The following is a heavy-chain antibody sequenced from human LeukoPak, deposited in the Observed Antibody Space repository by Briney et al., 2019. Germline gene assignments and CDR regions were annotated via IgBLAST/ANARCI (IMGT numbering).Heavy chain of an antibody. J-gene: IGHJ5*02. V-gene: IGHV1-2*02. Sequence: ASVKVSCKASGYTFTGYYMHWVRQAPGQGLEWMGWINPNSGGTNYAQKFQGRVTMTRDTSISTAYMELSRLRSDDTAVYYCARLGYYGSGSYPNWFDPWGQGTLVTVSS. CDR1: GYTFTGYY. CDR2: INPNSGGT. CDR3: ARLGYYGSGSYPNWFDP. D-gene: IGHD3-10*01.